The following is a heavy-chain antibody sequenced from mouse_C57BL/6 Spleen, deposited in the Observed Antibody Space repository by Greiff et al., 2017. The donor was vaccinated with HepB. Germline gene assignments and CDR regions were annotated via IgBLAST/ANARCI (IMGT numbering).Heavy chain of an antibody. D-gene: IGHD1-1*01. Sequence: VQLQQSGPELVKPGASVKISCKASGYAFSSSWMNWVKQRPGKGLEWIGRIYPGDGDTNYNGKFKGKATLTADKSSSTAYMQLSSLTSEDSAVYCCARNYGSIGMDYWGQGTSVTVSS. CDR2: IYPGDGDT. CDR1: GYAFSSSW. V-gene: IGHV1-82*01. J-gene: IGHJ4*01. CDR3: ARNYGSIGMDY.